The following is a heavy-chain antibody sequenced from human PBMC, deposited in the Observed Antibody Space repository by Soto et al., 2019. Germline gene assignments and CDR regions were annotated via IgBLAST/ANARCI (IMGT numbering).Heavy chain of an antibody. V-gene: IGHV3-33*01. CDR2: IWYDGSNK. CDR3: ARDSPLGWYGYSQDYYYGMDV. J-gene: IGHJ6*02. CDR1: GFTFTNYG. Sequence: HPGGSLRLSCAASGFTFTNYGMHWVRQAPGKGLEWVAVIWYDGSNKYYADSVKGRFTISRDNSKNTLYLQMNSLRAEDTAVYYCARDSPLGWYGYSQDYYYGMDVWGQGTTVTVSS. D-gene: IGHD3-22*01.